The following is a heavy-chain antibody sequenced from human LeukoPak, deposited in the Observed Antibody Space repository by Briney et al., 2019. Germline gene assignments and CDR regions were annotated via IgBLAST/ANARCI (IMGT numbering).Heavy chain of an antibody. J-gene: IGHJ3*02. Sequence: GSLRLSCAASGFTFSSYGMHWVRQAPGKGLEWVAFIRYDGSNKYYADSVKGRFTISRDNSKNTLYLQMNSLRAEDTAVYYCAKGDLGRGCSSTSCYTGAFDIWGQGTMVTVSS. CDR1: GFTFSSYG. CDR3: AKGDLGRGCSSTSCYTGAFDI. D-gene: IGHD2-2*02. V-gene: IGHV3-30*02. CDR2: IRYDGSNK.